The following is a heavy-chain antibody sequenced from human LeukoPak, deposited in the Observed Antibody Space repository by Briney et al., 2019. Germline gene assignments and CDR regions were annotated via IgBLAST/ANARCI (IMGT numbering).Heavy chain of an antibody. CDR1: GFTFSSYW. CDR3: ARSMGEGYSYGDFDY. CDR2: IKQDGSEK. V-gene: IGHV3-7*01. D-gene: IGHD5-18*01. J-gene: IGHJ4*02. Sequence: GGSLRLSCAASGFTFSSYWMSWVRQAPGKGLEWVANIKQDGSEKYYVDSVKGRFTISRDNAKNSLYLQMNSLRAEDTAVYYCARSMGEGYSYGDFDYWGQGTLVTVSS.